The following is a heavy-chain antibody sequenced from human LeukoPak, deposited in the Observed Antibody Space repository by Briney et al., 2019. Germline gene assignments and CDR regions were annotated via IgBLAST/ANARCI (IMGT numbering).Heavy chain of an antibody. V-gene: IGHV4-39*07. J-gene: IGHJ4*02. CDR3: ARGDYGDYVFLDY. D-gene: IGHD4-17*01. CDR1: GGSISSSSYY. CDR2: IYYSGST. Sequence: SETLSLTCTVSGGSISSSSYYWGWIRQPPGKGLEWIGSIYYSGSTYYNPSLKSRVTISVDTSKNQFSLKLSSVTAADTAVYYCARGDYGDYVFLDYWGQGTLVTVSS.